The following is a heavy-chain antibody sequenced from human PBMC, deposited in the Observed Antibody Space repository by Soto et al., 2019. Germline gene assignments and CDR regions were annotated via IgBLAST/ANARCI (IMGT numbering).Heavy chain of an antibody. CDR3: ARDLYYYGSGSYFGCIDL. V-gene: IGHV1-46*03. J-gene: IGHJ5*02. D-gene: IGHD3-10*01. CDR1: GYTFTSYY. Sequence: ASVKVSCKASGYTFTSYYMHWVRQAPGQGLEWMGIINPSGGSTSYAQKFQGRVTMTRDTSTSTVYMELSSLRSEDTAVYYCARDLYYYGSGSYFGCIDLWGQGTLVTVSS. CDR2: INPSGGST.